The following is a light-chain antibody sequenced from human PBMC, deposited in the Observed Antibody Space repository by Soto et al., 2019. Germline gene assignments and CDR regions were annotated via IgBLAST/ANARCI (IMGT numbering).Light chain of an antibody. CDR3: QHYNYWPYT. Sequence: EIVMTQSPATLSLSPGERATLSCRASQTIDNTLAWYQRKPGQAPRLLIYDASTRATGVQARFSGSGSGTDFTLTISSLQSEDFAVYYCQHYNYWPYTFGQGTKVDIK. J-gene: IGKJ2*01. CDR2: DAS. CDR1: QTIDNT. V-gene: IGKV3-15*01.